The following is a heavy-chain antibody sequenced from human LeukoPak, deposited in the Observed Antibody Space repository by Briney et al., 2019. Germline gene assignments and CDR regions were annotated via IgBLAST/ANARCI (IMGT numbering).Heavy chain of an antibody. CDR1: GFTFSSYE. V-gene: IGHV3-48*03. Sequence: PGGSLRLSCAASGFTFSSYEMNWVRQAPGKGLEWVSYISSSGSTIYYADSVKGRFTISRDNSKNTLYLQMNGLRAEDTAVYYCARLDEYSSSSDFDYWGQGTLVTVSS. CDR2: ISSSGSTI. J-gene: IGHJ4*02. CDR3: ARLDEYSSSSDFDY. D-gene: IGHD6-6*01.